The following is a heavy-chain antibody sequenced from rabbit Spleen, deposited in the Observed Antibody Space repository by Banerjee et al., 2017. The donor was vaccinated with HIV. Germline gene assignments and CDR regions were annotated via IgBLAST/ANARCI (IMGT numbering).Heavy chain of an antibody. J-gene: IGHJ4*01. CDR2: INTITAKS. V-gene: IGHV1S45*01. Sequence: QEQLVESGGGLVKPEGSLTLTCKASGFSFSEKEVMCWVRQAPGKGLEWIGCINTITAKSVYATWAKGRFTISRASSTTVFLQMTRLTAADTATYFCARDLPEIIGWNFGWWGPGALVTVS. CDR1: GFSFSEKEV. CDR3: ARDLPEIIGWNFGW. D-gene: IGHD4-1*01.